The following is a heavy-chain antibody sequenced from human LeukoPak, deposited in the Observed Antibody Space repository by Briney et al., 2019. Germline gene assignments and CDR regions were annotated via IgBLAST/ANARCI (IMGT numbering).Heavy chain of an antibody. CDR1: GFTFSSYG. V-gene: IGHV3-23*01. CDR2: ISASGGST. J-gene: IGHJ4*02. D-gene: IGHD6-13*01. CDR3: AKRGGMYPAHYFDY. Sequence: GGTLRLSCAASGFTFSSYGMSWVRQAPGKGLEWVSAISASGGSTYYADSVKGRFTISRDNSKNTLYLQMNSLRAEDTAVYYCAKRGGMYPAHYFDYWGQGTLVTVSS.